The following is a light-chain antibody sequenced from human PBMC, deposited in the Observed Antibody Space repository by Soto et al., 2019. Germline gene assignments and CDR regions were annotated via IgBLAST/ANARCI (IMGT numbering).Light chain of an antibody. V-gene: IGLV1-40*01. CDR3: QSYGSSRSAVV. CDR2: GNS. CDR1: SSNIGADND. J-gene: IGLJ3*02. Sequence: QSVLTQPPSVSGAPGQRVTISCTGSSSNIGADNDVHWYQQLPGTAPKLLIYGNSNRPSGVPDRFSGSKSGTSASLAITGLQAEDEADYYCQSYGSSRSAVVFGGGTKLTVL.